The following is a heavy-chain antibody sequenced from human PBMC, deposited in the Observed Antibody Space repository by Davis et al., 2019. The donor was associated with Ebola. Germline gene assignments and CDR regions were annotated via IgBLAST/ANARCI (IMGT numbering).Heavy chain of an antibody. CDR2: ISYDGSNK. D-gene: IGHD3-22*01. Sequence: GESLKISCAASGFTFSSYAMHWVRQAPGKGLEWVAVISYDGSNKYYADSVKGRFTISRDNSKNTLYLQMNSLRAEDTAVYYCARGYYDTDYWGQGTLVTVSS. CDR1: GFTFSSYA. J-gene: IGHJ4*02. CDR3: ARGYYDTDY. V-gene: IGHV3-30-3*01.